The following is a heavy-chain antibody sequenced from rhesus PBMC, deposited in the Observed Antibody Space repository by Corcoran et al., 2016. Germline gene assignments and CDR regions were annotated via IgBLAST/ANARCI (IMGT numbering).Heavy chain of an antibody. Sequence: QVQLQESGPGLVKPSETLSLTCAVAGDPISSNYWSWIRRPPGKGLGWIGRIYGSGGSTDYNPSLKSRVTISTATSKNQFSLKLSSVTAADTAVYYCARNQSPYSNYGPEYFEFWGQGALVTVSS. CDR1: GDPISSNY. J-gene: IGHJ1*01. V-gene: IGHV4-160*01. D-gene: IGHD4-23*01. CDR3: ARNQSPYSNYGPEYFEF. CDR2: IYGSGGST.